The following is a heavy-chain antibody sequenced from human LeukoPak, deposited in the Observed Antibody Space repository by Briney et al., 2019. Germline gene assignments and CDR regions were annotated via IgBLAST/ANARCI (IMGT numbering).Heavy chain of an antibody. V-gene: IGHV1-8*01. CDR2: MNPNTGNT. Sequence: ASVKVSCKASGYTFTSHDINWVRQATGQGREWRGWMNPNTGNTGYAKKFQGRVTMTRDNSITTAYMELSRLRYEDTALYYCAIDYYGSGSYPDYWGQGTLVTVSS. CDR3: AIDYYGSGSYPDY. CDR1: GYTFTSHD. J-gene: IGHJ4*02. D-gene: IGHD3-10*01.